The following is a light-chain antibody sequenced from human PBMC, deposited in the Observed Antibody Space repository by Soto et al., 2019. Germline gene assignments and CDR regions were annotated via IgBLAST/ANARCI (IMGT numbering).Light chain of an antibody. CDR1: SSDVGGYNY. V-gene: IGLV2-11*01. Sequence: QSVLTQPRSVSGSPGQSVTISCTGTSSDVGGYNYVSWYQQHPGKAPKLMIYDGSKRPSGVPDRFSGSKSGNTASLTISGLQAEDEADYYCCSYAGSYTFVVFGGGTKVTVL. J-gene: IGLJ2*01. CDR2: DGS. CDR3: CSYAGSYTFVV.